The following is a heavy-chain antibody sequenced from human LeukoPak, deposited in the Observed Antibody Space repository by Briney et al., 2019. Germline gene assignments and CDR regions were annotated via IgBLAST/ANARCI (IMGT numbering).Heavy chain of an antibody. CDR1: GFTFSIYG. CDR2: VSGGGDRI. J-gene: IGHJ4*02. Sequence: GGTLRLSCAASGFTFSIYGMSWVRQPPGKGLEWVSGVSGGGDRIHYAESVKGRFTISRDNSKNTVYLQMNSLRAEDTAVYYCAKDLDGDPEYWGQGTLVTVSS. D-gene: IGHD4-17*01. CDR3: AKDLDGDPEY. V-gene: IGHV3-23*01.